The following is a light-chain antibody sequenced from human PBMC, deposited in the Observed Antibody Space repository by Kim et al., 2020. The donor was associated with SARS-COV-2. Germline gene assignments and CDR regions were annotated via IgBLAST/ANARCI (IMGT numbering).Light chain of an antibody. Sequence: LAWSPGGGLTRSCRASQSVRSDLAWYQQKSGQTPRLLIYGASTRAAGVPARFSGSGSGTEFTLTISSLQSEDVAVYYCHQYNAWHTFGQGTKLEI. CDR3: HQYNAWHT. V-gene: IGKV3-15*01. J-gene: IGKJ2*01. CDR2: GAS. CDR1: QSVRSD.